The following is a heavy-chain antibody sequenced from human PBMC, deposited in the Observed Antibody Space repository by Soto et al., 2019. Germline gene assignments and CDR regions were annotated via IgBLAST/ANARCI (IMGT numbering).Heavy chain of an antibody. D-gene: IGHD6-6*01. V-gene: IGHV4-30-2*01. J-gene: IGHJ4*02. Sequence: SETLSLACAVSGGSISSGGYSWSWIRQPPGKGLEWIGYIYHSGSTYYNPSLKSRVNISVDRSKNQFSLKLSSVTAADTAVYYCARFIAARRKFDYWGQGTLVTVSS. CDR2: IYHSGST. CDR3: ARFIAARRKFDY. CDR1: GGSISSGGYS.